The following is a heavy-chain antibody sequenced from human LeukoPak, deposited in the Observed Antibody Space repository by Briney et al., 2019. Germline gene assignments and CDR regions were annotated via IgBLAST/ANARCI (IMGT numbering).Heavy chain of an antibody. J-gene: IGHJ4*02. D-gene: IGHD4-17*01. CDR1: GYIFTGYY. V-gene: IGHV1-2*06. CDR3: ARAYGDYEYDY. CDR2: IKPNSGGT. Sequence: ASLKVSCKASGYIFTGYYMHWVRQEPAQGLEWMGRIKPNSGGTNYAQESQGRATMTRDTSISTAYMELSRLRSDDTAVYYCARAYGDYEYDYWGQGTLVTVSS.